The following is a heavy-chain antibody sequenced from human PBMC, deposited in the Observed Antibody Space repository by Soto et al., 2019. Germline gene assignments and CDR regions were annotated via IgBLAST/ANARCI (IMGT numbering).Heavy chain of an antibody. V-gene: IGHV4-38-2*02. CDR3: ARERAGGPVDY. Sequence: SETLSLTCSVSGYSISSGFYWGWIRQPPGKGLQWIGNIYHSGNTYYNPSLKSRVTISVDTSKNQFSLRLTSVSAADTAVYFCARERAGGPVDYWGQGTLGAVCS. CDR2: IYHSGNT. J-gene: IGHJ4*02. CDR1: GYSISSGFY.